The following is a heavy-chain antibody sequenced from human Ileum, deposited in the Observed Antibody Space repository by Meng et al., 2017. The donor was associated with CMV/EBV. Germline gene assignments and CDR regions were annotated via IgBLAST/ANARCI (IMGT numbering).Heavy chain of an antibody. CDR2: INSDGTTS. D-gene: IGHD6-13*01. J-gene: IGHJ4*02. CDR3: TRARGRIAAVEDYFDN. CDR1: GFTFSNYW. V-gene: IGHV3-74*01. Sequence: ESLKISCAASGFTFSNYWMHWVRQAPGKGLVWVSRINSDGTTSNYADSVKGRFTISRDNAKNTLYLQMNSLRAEDTAVYYCTRARGRIAAVEDYFDNWGQGTLVTVSS.